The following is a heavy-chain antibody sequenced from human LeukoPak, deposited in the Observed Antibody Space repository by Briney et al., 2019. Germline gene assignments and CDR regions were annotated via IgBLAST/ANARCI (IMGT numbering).Heavy chain of an antibody. D-gene: IGHD6-6*01. J-gene: IGHJ4*02. V-gene: IGHV3-23*01. CDR3: ATRGGYSSSSIDY. CDR2: ISGSGGNT. Sequence: GGSLRLSCAASGFTFSSHAMSWVRQAPGKGLEWVSAISGSGGNTYYADSVKGRFTISRDNSKNTLYMQMNSLRAEDTAVYYCATRGGYSSSSIDYWGQGTPVTVSS. CDR1: GFTFSSHA.